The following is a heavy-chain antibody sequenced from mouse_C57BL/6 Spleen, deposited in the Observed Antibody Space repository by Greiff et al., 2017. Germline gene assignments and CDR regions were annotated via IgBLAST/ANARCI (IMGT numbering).Heavy chain of an antibody. CDR3: ARTNYYGSSYVFWYFDV. CDR1: GYTFTDYN. J-gene: IGHJ1*03. D-gene: IGHD1-1*01. Sequence: EVQLQQSGPELVKPGASVKIPCKASGYTFTDYNMDWVKQSHGKSLEWIGDINPNNGGTIYNQKFKGKATLTVDKSSSTAYMELRSLTSEDTAVYYCARTNYYGSSYVFWYFDVWGTGTTGTVSS. CDR2: INPNNGGT. V-gene: IGHV1-18*01.